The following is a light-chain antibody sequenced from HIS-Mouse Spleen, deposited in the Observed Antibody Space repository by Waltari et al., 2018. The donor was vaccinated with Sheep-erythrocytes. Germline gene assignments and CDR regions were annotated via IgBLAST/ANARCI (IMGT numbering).Light chain of an antibody. V-gene: IGLV6-57*02. CDR2: EDN. Sequence: NFMLTQPHSVSESPGKTVTISCTGSSCSIASNSLQWYQQRPGSAPTTGIYEDNQRPSGVPDRFSGSIDSSSNSASLTISGLKTEDEADYYCQSYDSSNFWVFGGGTKLTVL. J-gene: IGLJ3*02. CDR3: QSYDSSNFWV. CDR1: SCSIASNS.